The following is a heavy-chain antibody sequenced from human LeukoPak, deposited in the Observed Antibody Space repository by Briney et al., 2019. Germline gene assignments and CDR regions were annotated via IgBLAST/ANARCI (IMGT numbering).Heavy chain of an antibody. J-gene: IGHJ4*02. Sequence: GGSLRLSCAASGFTFNNAWMSWVRRAQGKGLEWVRRIKSKSHGGPTDYAAPVRGRFVISRDDSKNTLYLQMNSLKIEDTAVYYCTTDYVWGTYRYFEYWGQGTLVAVSS. D-gene: IGHD3-16*02. V-gene: IGHV3-15*01. CDR3: TTDYVWGTYRYFEY. CDR2: IKSKSHGGPT. CDR1: GFTFNNAW.